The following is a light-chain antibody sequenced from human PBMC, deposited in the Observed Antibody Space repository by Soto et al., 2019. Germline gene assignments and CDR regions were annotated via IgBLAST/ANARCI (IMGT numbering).Light chain of an antibody. CDR3: QQLYSFPT. CDR1: QGISNS. J-gene: IGKJ5*01. CDR2: AVS. V-gene: IGKV1-9*01. Sequence: EIQVTQSPSFLSASVGDRVTITCRASQGISNSLGWYQQKPGKAPKLLMYAVSTLQSGVPSRFSGSGSGTEFTLTISSLQPEDFAIYYCQQLYSFPTFGQGTRLEIK.